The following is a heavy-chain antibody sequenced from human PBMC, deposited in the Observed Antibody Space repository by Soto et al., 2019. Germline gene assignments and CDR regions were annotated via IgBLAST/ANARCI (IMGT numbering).Heavy chain of an antibody. Sequence: GGSLRLSCAASGFTFSSYAMSWVRQAPGKGLEWVSAISGSGGSTYYADSVKGRFTISKDNSKNTLYLQMNSLRAEDTAVYYCAKSGVLTGYFSLRYWGQGTLVTVSS. CDR1: GFTFSSYA. J-gene: IGHJ4*02. D-gene: IGHD3-9*01. CDR3: AKSGVLTGYFSLRY. V-gene: IGHV3-23*01. CDR2: ISGSGGST.